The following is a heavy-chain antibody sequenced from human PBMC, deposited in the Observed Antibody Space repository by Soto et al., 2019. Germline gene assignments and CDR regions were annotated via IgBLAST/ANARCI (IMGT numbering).Heavy chain of an antibody. CDR2: IIPICGTA. Sequence: QVQLVQSGAEVKKPGSSVKVSCKASGGTFSSYAISWVRQAPGQGLEWMGGIIPICGTANYAQKFQGRVTITADKSTSTAYMELSSLRSADTAVYYCARGRDGYNRKYYFDYWGQGSLVTVSS. D-gene: IGHD5-12*01. CDR3: ARGRDGYNRKYYFDY. V-gene: IGHV1-69*06. J-gene: IGHJ4*02. CDR1: GGTFSSYA.